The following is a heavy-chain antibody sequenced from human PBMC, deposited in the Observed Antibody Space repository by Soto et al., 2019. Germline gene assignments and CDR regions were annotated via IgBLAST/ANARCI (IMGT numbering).Heavy chain of an antibody. V-gene: IGHV1-18*01. CDR3: ARAVPERAYYSYYMDV. Sequence: QVQLVQSGAEVKKPGASVKVSCKASGYTFFDYGVSWVRQAPGQGLEWMAWISVKNGDTNYAQKFQGRVTMTSDTATDTAHMEVRSLRSDDSAVYYCARAVPERAYYSYYMDVWGTGTRVTVSS. J-gene: IGHJ6*03. CDR1: GYTFFDYG. CDR2: ISVKNGDT. D-gene: IGHD4-17*01.